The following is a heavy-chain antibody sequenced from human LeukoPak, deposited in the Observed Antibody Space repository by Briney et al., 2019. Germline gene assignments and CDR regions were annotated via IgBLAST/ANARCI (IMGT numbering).Heavy chain of an antibody. J-gene: IGHJ4*02. CDR1: DGSISSYY. CDR3: ARAGDGYTSDY. V-gene: IGHV4-4*07. CDR2: INSSGST. D-gene: IGHD5-24*01. Sequence: SETLSLTCTVSDGSISSYYWTWIRQPAGKGLEWIGRINSSGSTNYNPSLKSRVTLSVDTSKNQFSLKLSAVTAADTAVYYWARAGDGYTSDYWGQGTLVTVSS.